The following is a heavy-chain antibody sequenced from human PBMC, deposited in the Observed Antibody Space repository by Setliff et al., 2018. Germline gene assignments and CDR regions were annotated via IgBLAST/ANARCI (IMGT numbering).Heavy chain of an antibody. V-gene: IGHV4-61*05. J-gene: IGHJ4*02. Sequence: SETLSLTCTVSDGSISSDSFYWGWIRQPPGKGLEWIGYVYYSGSTNYNPSLKSRVTMSVDTSKNQFSLKLSSVTAADTAVYYCARVTVAGTDYWGQGTLVTVSS. D-gene: IGHD6-19*01. CDR3: ARVTVAGTDY. CDR1: DGSISSDSFY. CDR2: VYYSGST.